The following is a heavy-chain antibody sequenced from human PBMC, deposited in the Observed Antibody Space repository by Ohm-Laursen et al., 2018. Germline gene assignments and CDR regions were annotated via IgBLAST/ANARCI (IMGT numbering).Heavy chain of an antibody. CDR3: VGPVVTGKNYDSYLY. CDR2: VYPTDSNT. V-gene: IGHV5-51*01. J-gene: IGHJ4*02. D-gene: IGHD3-22*01. CDR1: GYSFTNYW. Sequence: WESLKISCKCSGYSFTNYWIGWVRQVPGKGLEWMGIVYPTDSNTKYSPSFQGQVTISADKSITTAYLQWSSLKASDSAMYYCVGPVVTGKNYDSYLYWGQGTLVTVST.